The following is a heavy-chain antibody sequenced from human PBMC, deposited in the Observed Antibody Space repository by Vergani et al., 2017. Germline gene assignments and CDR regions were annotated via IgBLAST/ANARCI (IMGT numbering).Heavy chain of an antibody. CDR2: IYYSGST. CDR1: GCSVSSAYY. CDR3: ARHSTVEWLVKLGWIDP. J-gene: IGHJ5*02. Sequence: QVLLQESGPGLVKPSETLSLTCSVSGCSVSSAYYWGWIRQPPGKGLEWIASIYYSGSTYYNPSLKSRVTISVDTSKNQFSLKLSSVTAADTAVYFCARHSTVEWLVKLGWIDPWGQGILVTVSS. V-gene: IGHV4-39*01. D-gene: IGHD6-19*01.